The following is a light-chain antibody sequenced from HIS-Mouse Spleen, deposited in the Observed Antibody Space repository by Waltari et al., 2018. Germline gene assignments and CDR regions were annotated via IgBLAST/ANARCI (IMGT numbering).Light chain of an antibody. CDR3: QVWDSSSDHPYV. V-gene: IGLV3-21*03. Sequence: SYVLTQPPSVSVAPGTTARITCGGNNIGSKSVHWYQQKPGQAPVLVVYEDSDRPSGIPERFSGSNSGNTATLTISRVEAGDEADYYCQVWDSSSDHPYVFGTGTKVTVL. CDR1: NIGSKS. J-gene: IGLJ1*01. CDR2: EDS.